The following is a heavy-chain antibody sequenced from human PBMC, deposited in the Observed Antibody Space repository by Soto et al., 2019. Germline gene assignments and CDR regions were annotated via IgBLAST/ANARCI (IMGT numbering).Heavy chain of an antibody. J-gene: IGHJ4*02. V-gene: IGHV1-18*01. D-gene: IGHD3-3*01. CDR2: ISAYNGNT. CDR3: ARESAYYDFWSGYYKASYYFDY. CDR1: GYTFTSYG. Sequence: QVQLVQSGAEVKKPGASVKVSCKASGYTFTSYGISWVRQAPGQGLEWMGWISAYNGNTNYAQKLQGRVTMTTDTSTSTAYMELRSLRSDDTAVYYCARESAYYDFWSGYYKASYYFDYWGQGTLVTVSS.